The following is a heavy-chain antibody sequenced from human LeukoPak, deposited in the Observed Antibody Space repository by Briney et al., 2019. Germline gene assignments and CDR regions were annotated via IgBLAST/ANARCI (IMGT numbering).Heavy chain of an antibody. CDR3: ARDRSTNSYAEYFFDY. J-gene: IGHJ4*02. V-gene: IGHV3-21*01. CDR2: SSAISTYI. D-gene: IGHD5-18*01. CDR1: GFTFSSYS. Sequence: PGGSLRLSCAASGFTFSSYSMNGVREAPGKGLEWGSSSSAISTYIYYADSVKGRFSISRDNAKNSLFLQMNSLRAEDTALYYCARDRSTNSYAEYFFDYWGQGTLVTVSS.